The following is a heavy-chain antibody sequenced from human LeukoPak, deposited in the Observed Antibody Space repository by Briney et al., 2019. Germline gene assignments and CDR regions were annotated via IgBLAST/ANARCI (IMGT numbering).Heavy chain of an antibody. V-gene: IGHV3-30*02. Sequence: GGSLRLSCAASGFTFSSYGMHWVRQAPGKGLEWVAFIRYDGSNKYYADSVKGRFTISRDNSKNTLYLQMNSLRAEDTAVYYCAKSPMPAIPFFDYWGQGTLVTVSS. J-gene: IGHJ4*02. CDR2: IRYDGSNK. CDR1: GFTFSSYG. D-gene: IGHD2-2*01. CDR3: AKSPMPAIPFFDY.